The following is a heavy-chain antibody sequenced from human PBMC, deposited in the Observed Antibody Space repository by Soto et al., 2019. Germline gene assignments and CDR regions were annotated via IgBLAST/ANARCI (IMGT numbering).Heavy chain of an antibody. V-gene: IGHV3-23*01. J-gene: IGHJ4*02. CDR1: GFTFSSYA. Sequence: GGSLRLSCAASGFTFSSYAMSWVRQAPGKGLEWVSTITGSGVNTHYADSVKGRFTISRDNSKNTLYLQMNSLRVEDTAVYYCAKDLRRPVAGPDYWGQGTLVTVSS. CDR2: ITGSGVNT. D-gene: IGHD6-19*01. CDR3: AKDLRRPVAGPDY.